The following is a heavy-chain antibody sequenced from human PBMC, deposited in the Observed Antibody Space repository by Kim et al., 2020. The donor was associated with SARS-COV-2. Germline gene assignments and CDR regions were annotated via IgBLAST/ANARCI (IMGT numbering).Heavy chain of an antibody. J-gene: IGHJ6*02. CDR1: GFTFSSNS. D-gene: IGHD5-12*01. V-gene: IGHV3-21*01. CDR3: ARWIGGRDPPYGMDA. CDR2: ISSSSSSI. Sequence: GGSLRLSCAASGFTFSSNSMNWVRQAPGKGLEWVSSISSSSSSIYYADSVKGRFTISRDNAKNSVYLQMNNLRAEDTTVYYCARWIGGRDPPYGMDAWGQGTTVTVSS.